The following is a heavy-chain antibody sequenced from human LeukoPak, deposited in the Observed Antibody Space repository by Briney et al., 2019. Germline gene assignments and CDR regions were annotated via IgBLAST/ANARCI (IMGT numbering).Heavy chain of an antibody. CDR2: VSYHGSNN. D-gene: IGHD2-8*01. CDR1: VFTYSSYA. V-gene: IGHV3-30*01. J-gene: IGHJ4*02. CDR3: AREFLSDIVLSFDY. Sequence: GRALRLSCGAWVFTYSSYAMQGARHSPAKGVEGVASVSYHGSNNSHAESVQGRFTISRDNSKNTLYLQMNRLRAEDTAVYYCAREFLSDIVLSFDYWGQGNLVTVSS.